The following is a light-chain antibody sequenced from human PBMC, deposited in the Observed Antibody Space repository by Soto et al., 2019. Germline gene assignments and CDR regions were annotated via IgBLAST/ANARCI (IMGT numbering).Light chain of an antibody. CDR1: SSDVGGYNY. CDR2: DVS. Sequence: QSVLTQPPSASGSPGQSVTISCTGTSSDVGGYNYVSWYQQHPGKAPKLMISDVSKRPSGVPDRFSGSESGNTASLTVSGLQAEDEADYYCSSFAGNNNLVFGGGTKLTVL. J-gene: IGLJ2*01. CDR3: SSFAGNNNLV. V-gene: IGLV2-8*01.